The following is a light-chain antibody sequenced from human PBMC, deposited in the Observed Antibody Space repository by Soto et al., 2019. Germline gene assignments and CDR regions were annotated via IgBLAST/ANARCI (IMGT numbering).Light chain of an antibody. CDR1: QSVSSN. J-gene: IGKJ1*01. Sequence: IVMTQSPASLSVSPGGRATLSCRASQSVSSNLAWYQQKPGQAPRLLVYGASTRAIGISARLSGSGSGTEFTLTIRRLQSEDFAVYFCQQYDSWPRTFGQGTKVEIK. V-gene: IGKV3-15*01. CDR2: GAS. CDR3: QQYDSWPRT.